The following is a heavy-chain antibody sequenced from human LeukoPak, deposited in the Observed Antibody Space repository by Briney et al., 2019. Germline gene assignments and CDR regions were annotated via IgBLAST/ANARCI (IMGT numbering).Heavy chain of an antibody. V-gene: IGHV1-3*01. Sequence: ASVKVSRKASGYTFTSYAMHWVRQAPGQRLEWMGWINAGNGNTKYSQKFQGRVTITRDTSASTAYMELSSLRSEDTAVYYCARDYDILTGYYRENWFDPWGQGTLVTVSS. D-gene: IGHD3-9*01. CDR1: GYTFTSYA. J-gene: IGHJ5*02. CDR3: ARDYDILTGYYRENWFDP. CDR2: INAGNGNT.